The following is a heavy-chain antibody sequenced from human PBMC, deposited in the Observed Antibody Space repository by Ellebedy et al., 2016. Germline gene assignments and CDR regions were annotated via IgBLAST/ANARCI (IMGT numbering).Heavy chain of an antibody. D-gene: IGHD2-2*01. J-gene: IGHJ6*02. CDR3: ASPAAGVEGYCSSTSCPMDV. Sequence: SETLSLTCTVSGGSISSYYWSWIRQPPGKGLEWIGYISYSGSTNYKPSLRSRVTISVDTSNNQFSLELSSVTAADTAVYYCASPAAGVEGYCSSTSCPMDVWGQGTTVTVSS. CDR2: ISYSGST. V-gene: IGHV4-59*01. CDR1: GGSISSYY.